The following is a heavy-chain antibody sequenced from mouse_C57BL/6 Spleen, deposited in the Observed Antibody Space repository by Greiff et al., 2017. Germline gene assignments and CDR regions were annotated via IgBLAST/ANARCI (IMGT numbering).Heavy chain of an antibody. CDR3: ERGYGCIYAMDY. D-gene: IGHD2-2*01. Sequence: QVQLQQPGAELVKPGASVKMSCKASGYTFTSYWITWVKQRPGQGLEWIGDIYPGSGSTSYNKKFKSKATLTVDTSSSSAYMQLGSLTSKDSAVYDCERGYGCIYAMDYWGQGTSVTVSS. CDR1: GYTFTSYW. J-gene: IGHJ4*01. CDR2: IYPGSGST. V-gene: IGHV1-55*01.